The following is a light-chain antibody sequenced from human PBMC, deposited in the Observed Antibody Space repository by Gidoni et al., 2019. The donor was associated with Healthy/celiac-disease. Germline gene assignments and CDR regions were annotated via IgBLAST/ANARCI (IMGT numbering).Light chain of an antibody. V-gene: IGKV1-39*01. CDR2: AAS. Sequence: DSQMTQSPSSLSASVGDRVTITCRASQSISSYLHWYQQKPGKAPKLLIYAASSLQSGVPSMFSGSGSGTDFTLTISSLQPEDFATYYCQQSYSTPYTFXQXTKLEIK. J-gene: IGKJ2*01. CDR1: QSISSY. CDR3: QQSYSTPYT.